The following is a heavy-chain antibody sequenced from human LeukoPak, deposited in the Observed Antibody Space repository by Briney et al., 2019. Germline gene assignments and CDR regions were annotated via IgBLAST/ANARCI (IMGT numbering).Heavy chain of an antibody. V-gene: IGHV3-21*01. CDR3: ARGVAARPSDYFDY. CDR2: ISSSSSYI. D-gene: IGHD6-6*01. CDR1: GFAFSVYA. J-gene: IGHJ4*02. Sequence: GGSLRLSCTASGFAFSVYAMSWLRQPPGKGLERVSSISSSSSYIYYADSVKGRFTISRDNAKNSLYLQMNSLRAEDTAVYYCARGVAARPSDYFDYWGQGTLVTVSS.